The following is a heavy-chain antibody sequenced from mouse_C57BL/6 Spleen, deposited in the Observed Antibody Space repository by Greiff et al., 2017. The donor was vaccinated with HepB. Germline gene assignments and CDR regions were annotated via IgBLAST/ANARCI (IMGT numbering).Heavy chain of an antibody. CDR2: IHPNSGST. CDR1: GYTFTSYW. D-gene: IGHD1-1*01. J-gene: IGHJ2*01. Sequence: QVQLQQPGAELVKPGASVKLSCKASGYTFTSYWMHRVKQRPGQGLEWIGMIHPNSGSTNYNEKFKSKATLTVDKSSSTAYMQLSSLTSEDSAVYYCARSMYYGSSWSHYFDYWGQGTTLTVSS. V-gene: IGHV1-64*01. CDR3: ARSMYYGSSWSHYFDY.